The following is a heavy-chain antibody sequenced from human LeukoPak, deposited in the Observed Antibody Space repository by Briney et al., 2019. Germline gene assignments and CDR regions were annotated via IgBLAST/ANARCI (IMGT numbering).Heavy chain of an antibody. J-gene: IGHJ6*03. V-gene: IGHV3-23*01. CDR1: GFTSSSYA. D-gene: IGHD3-10*02. Sequence: GGSLRLSCAASGFTSSSYAMSWGRQAPGKGLEWVPAISVSGGTTYYADSVKGRFTISRDNSKNTLYLQMNSLRAEDTAVYYCARETCSVCYMDVWGKGTTVTVSS. CDR3: ARETCSVCYMDV. CDR2: ISVSGGTT.